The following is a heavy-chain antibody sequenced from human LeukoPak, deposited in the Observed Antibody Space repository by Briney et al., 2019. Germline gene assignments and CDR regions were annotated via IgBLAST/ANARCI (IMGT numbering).Heavy chain of an antibody. CDR1: GGSVSNYY. J-gene: IGHJ4*02. Sequence: SETLSLTCTVSGGSVSNYYWSWIRQSPGKGLEWIGYIYYTETSYNPSLKSRVTISVDTSKNQFSLKLSSVTAADTAVYYCARATPIAAAGPHYFDYWGQGTLVTVSS. D-gene: IGHD6-13*01. V-gene: IGHV4-59*02. CDR2: IYYTET. CDR3: ARATPIAAAGPHYFDY.